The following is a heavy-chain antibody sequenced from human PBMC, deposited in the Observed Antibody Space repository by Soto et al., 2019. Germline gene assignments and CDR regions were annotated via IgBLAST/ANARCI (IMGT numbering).Heavy chain of an antibody. V-gene: IGHV4-30-2*03. Sequence: SGDFCGSRIIQSPGKGLEWIGTIFYSGGTFYTPSLKSRVTMSVDTSNNQFSLKLSSVTAADTAVYYCARQASGYYDGWSALWGQGTLVTGSS. CDR2: IFYSGGT. D-gene: IGHD3-22*01. CDR1: SGDFC. CDR3: ARQASGYYDGWSAL. J-gene: IGHJ5*02.